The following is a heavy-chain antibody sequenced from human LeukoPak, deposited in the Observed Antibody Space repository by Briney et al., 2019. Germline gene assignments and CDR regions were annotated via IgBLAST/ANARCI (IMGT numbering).Heavy chain of an antibody. V-gene: IGHV3-23*01. CDR1: GFTVSSNY. CDR2: ISGSGGST. Sequence: GGSLRLSCAASGFTVSSNYMSWVRQAPGKGLEWVSAISGSGGSTYYADSVKGRFTISRDNSKNTLYLQMNSLRAEDTAVYYCASPATISPFDYWGQGTLVTVSS. D-gene: IGHD5-12*01. J-gene: IGHJ4*02. CDR3: ASPATISPFDY.